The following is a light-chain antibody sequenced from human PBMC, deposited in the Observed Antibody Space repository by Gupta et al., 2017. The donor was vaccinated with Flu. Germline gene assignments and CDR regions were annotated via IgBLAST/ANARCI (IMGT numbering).Light chain of an antibody. Sequence: QTARITCGGNNIGSKSVNWYQQKPGQAPVLVVYDDFDRPSGIPERFSGSNSGDTATLTISRVEAGDEADYYCQVWDSSSDLSYVFGSGTKVTVL. J-gene: IGLJ1*01. V-gene: IGLV3-21*02. CDR2: DDF. CDR3: QVWDSSSDLSYV. CDR1: NIGSKS.